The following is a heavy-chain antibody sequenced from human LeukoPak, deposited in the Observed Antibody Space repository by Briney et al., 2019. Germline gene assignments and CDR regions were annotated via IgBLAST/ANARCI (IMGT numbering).Heavy chain of an antibody. CDR2: NYYSGST. CDR1: GGSISNSNYY. J-gene: IGHJ4*02. D-gene: IGHD2-2*01. V-gene: IGHV4-39*01. Sequence: SETLSLTCTVSGGSISNSNYYWGWIRQPPEKGLEWIGSNYYSGSTFYRASLKSRATISADTSKNQFSLRLSSVTAADTAVYYCASSYELLRRPFDSWGQGTLVTVSS. CDR3: ASSYELLRRPFDS.